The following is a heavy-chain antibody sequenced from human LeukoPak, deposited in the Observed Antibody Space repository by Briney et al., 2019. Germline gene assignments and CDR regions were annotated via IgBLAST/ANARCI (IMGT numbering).Heavy chain of an antibody. Sequence: TSETLSLTCTVSGGSISSSSYYWGWIRQPPGKGLEWIGSIYYSGSTYYNPSLKSRVTISVDTSKNQFSLKLSSVTAADTAVYYCASASGYSSGWYRGLGWFDPWGQGTLVTVSS. CDR3: ASASGYSSGWYRGLGWFDP. D-gene: IGHD6-19*01. CDR1: GGSISSSSYY. V-gene: IGHV4-39*07. CDR2: IYYSGST. J-gene: IGHJ5*02.